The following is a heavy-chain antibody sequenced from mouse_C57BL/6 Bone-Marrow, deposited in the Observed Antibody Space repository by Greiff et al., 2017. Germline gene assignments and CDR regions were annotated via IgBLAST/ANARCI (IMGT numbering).Heavy chain of an antibody. V-gene: IGHV14-4*01. CDR1: GFNIKDDY. CDR3: TSYYYGSSCFDY. Sequence: VQLQQSGAELVRPGASVKLSCTASGFNIKDDYMHWVKQRPEQGLEWIGWIDPENGDTEYASKFQGKATITADTSSNTAYLQLSSRTSEDTAVYYGTSYYYGSSCFDYWGQGTTLTVSS. CDR2: IDPENGDT. D-gene: IGHD1-1*01. J-gene: IGHJ2*01.